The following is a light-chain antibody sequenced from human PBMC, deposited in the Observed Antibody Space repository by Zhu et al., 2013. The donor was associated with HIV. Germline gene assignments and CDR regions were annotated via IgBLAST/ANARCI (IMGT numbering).Light chain of an antibody. Sequence: EIVLTQSPATLSLSPGERATPSCRASQSISNYLAWYQHKPGQAPRLLIYAASSRATGIPDRFSGSGSGTDFTLTISRLEPGDFAMYYCQQYGISPYTFGQGTNLEIK. V-gene: IGKV3-20*01. J-gene: IGKJ2*01. CDR3: QQYGISPYT. CDR1: QSISNY. CDR2: AAS.